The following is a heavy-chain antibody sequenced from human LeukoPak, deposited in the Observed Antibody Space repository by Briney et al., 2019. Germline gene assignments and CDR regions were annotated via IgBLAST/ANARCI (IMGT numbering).Heavy chain of an antibody. V-gene: IGHV4-38-2*02. J-gene: IGHJ5*02. Sequence: SETLSLTCTVSGYSISSGYYWGWIRQPPGKGLEWIGSMYHTGSTYYNPSLKSRVTISVDTSKNQFSLKLSSVTAADTAVYYCARVPGPNWFDPWGQGTLVTVSS. CDR1: GYSISSGYY. CDR2: MYHTGST. CDR3: ARVPGPNWFDP.